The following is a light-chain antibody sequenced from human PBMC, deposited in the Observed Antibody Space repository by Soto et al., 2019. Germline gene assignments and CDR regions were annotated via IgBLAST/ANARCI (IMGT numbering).Light chain of an antibody. Sequence: QSALTQPASVSGSLGQSITISCTGTSSEIGTYNYVSWYQQHPGKAPKLIIYEVSYRPSGVSNRFSASKSANTASLTISGLQAEDEADYYCNSYSSSNSLIFGGGTQLTVL. V-gene: IGLV2-14*01. CDR1: SSEIGTYNY. J-gene: IGLJ2*01. CDR3: NSYSSSNSLI. CDR2: EVS.